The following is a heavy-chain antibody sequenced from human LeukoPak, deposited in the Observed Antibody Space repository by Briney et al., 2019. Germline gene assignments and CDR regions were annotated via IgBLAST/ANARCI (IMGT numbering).Heavy chain of an antibody. CDR1: GFTFSSHA. Sequence: GGSLRLSCAASGFTFSSHAMNWVRQAPGKGLEWVSYISISSSSVYYADSVKGRFTISRDNSKNTLYLQMNSLRAEDTAVYYCAKDIKLLSDYDFWSGYYTGAFDIWGQGTMVTVSS. J-gene: IGHJ3*02. D-gene: IGHD3-3*01. V-gene: IGHV3-48*01. CDR2: ISISSSSV. CDR3: AKDIKLLSDYDFWSGYYTGAFDI.